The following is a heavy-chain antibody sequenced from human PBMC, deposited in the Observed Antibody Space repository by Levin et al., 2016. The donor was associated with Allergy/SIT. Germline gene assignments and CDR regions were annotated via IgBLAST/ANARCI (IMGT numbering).Heavy chain of an antibody. V-gene: IGHV1-69*01. D-gene: IGHD3-10*01. CDR3: AWSSGSYFDWFDP. J-gene: IGHJ5*02. Sequence: WVRQAPGQGLEWMGGIIPIFGTANYAQKFQGRVTITADESTSTAYMELSSLRSEDTAVYYCAWSSGSYFDWFDPWGQGTLVTVSS. CDR2: IIPIFGTA.